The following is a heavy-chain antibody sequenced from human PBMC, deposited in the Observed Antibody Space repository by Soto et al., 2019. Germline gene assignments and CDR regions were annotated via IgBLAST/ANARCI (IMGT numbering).Heavy chain of an antibody. CDR2: IHNSGST. Sequence: QVQLQESGPGLVKPSETLSLTCTVSGDSISGYHWNWIRQPPGKGVEWIGYIHNSGSTTYNSSLQGRAPLSLDASKKQSPLKLTSVNAADTAVYYCALDPVAGYALFDYWGQGTLVTVSS. CDR1: GDSISGYH. CDR3: ALDPVAGYALFDY. V-gene: IGHV4-59*01. D-gene: IGHD5-12*01. J-gene: IGHJ4*02.